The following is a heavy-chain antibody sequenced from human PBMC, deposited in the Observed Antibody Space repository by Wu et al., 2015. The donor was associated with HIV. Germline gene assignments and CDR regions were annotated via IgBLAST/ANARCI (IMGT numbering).Heavy chain of an antibody. Sequence: LVQSGPEAKRPGASVKVSCKASYILTTYPIAWVRQAPGQRLEWMGWMAPSSGHIQPAQKFQDRITMSADNSAHTAYMELRSLTSDDAAIYFCARVQFDPKYYTYFDLWGQGTLVTVSS. CDR2: MAPSSGHI. CDR1: YILTTYP. V-gene: IGHV1-18*01. CDR3: ARVQFDPKYYTYFDL. D-gene: IGHD3-10*01. J-gene: IGHJ5*01.